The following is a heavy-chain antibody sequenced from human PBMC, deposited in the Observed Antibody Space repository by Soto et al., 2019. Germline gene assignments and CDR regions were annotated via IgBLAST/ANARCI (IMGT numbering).Heavy chain of an antibody. CDR2: IVVGSGNT. CDR1: GFTFTSSA. J-gene: IGHJ4*02. V-gene: IGHV1-58*02. D-gene: IGHD3-3*01. Sequence: GASVKVSCKASGFTFTSSAMQWVRQARGQRLEWIGWIVVGSGNTNYAQKFQERVTITRDMSKNELSLKLSSVTAADAAVYYCARSFSSDFWSGYYTIFDRWGQGTLVTVSS. CDR3: ARSFSSDFWSGYYTIFDR.